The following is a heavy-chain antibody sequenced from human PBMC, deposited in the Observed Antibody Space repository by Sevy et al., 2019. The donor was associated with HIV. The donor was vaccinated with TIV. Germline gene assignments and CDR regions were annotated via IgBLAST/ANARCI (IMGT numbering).Heavy chain of an antibody. V-gene: IGHV1-8*01. D-gene: IGHD2-15*01. J-gene: IGHJ6*02. CDR1: GYTFTSYD. Sequence: ASVKVSCKASGYTFTSYDINWVRQATGQGLEWMGWMNPNSGNTGYAQKFQGRVTMTRNTSISTAYMELSSLRSEDTAVYYCARRNCSGGNCYSYYYYYGMHVWGQGTTVTVSS. CDR3: ARRNCSGGNCYSYYYYYGMHV. CDR2: MNPNSGNT.